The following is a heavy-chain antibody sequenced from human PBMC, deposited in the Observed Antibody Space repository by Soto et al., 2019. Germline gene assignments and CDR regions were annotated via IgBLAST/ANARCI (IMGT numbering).Heavy chain of an antibody. J-gene: IGHJ6*02. V-gene: IGHV3-23*01. Sequence: HPVGSLRLSCAASGFTFTSYAMSWVRQAPGKGLEWVSGISGSGYSTHYADSVKGRFIISRDNSKNALYLQMNSLRAEDTAVYYCAKDVDGLEWLYYYGMDVWGQGTTVTVSS. CDR1: GFTFTSYA. CDR2: ISGSGYST. D-gene: IGHD3-3*01. CDR3: AKDVDGLEWLYYYGMDV.